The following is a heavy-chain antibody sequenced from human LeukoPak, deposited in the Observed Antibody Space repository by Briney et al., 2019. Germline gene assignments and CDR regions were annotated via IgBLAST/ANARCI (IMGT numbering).Heavy chain of an antibody. Sequence: GGSLRLSCAASGFTINTYGMNWVRQAPGKGLEWVATISADGLNTYYTDSVKGRFTISRDASKNALSLQMNSLRAQDTAVYYCGRASDWDADAFDIWGQGTMVTVSS. CDR3: GRASDWDADAFDI. CDR1: GFTINTYG. V-gene: IGHV3-30*03. J-gene: IGHJ3*02. CDR2: ISADGLNT. D-gene: IGHD3/OR15-3a*01.